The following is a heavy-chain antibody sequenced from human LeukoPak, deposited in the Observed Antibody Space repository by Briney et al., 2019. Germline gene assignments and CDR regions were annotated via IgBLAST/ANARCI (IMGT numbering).Heavy chain of an antibody. J-gene: IGHJ3*02. Sequence: GVSLRLSCAASGFTFNSYRMNWVRQAPGKGLEWVSFIDTSASYIYYGDSMKGRLTIARENAKNSLYLQMNGLWAEDTAVYYCARGRSITLLRGVAMSDGFDIWGQGAMVTVSS. CDR1: GFTFNSYR. CDR3: ARGRSITLLRGVAMSDGFDI. CDR2: IDTSASYI. D-gene: IGHD3-10*01. V-gene: IGHV3-21*01.